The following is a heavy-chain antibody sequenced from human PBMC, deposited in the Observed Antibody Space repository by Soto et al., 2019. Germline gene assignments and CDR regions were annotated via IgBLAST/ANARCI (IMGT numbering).Heavy chain of an antibody. CDR1: GYTFTSYG. Sequence: GASVKVSCKASGYTFTSYGISWVRQAPGQGLEWMGWISAYNGNTNYAQKLQGRFTMTTDTSTSTAYMELRSLRSDDTAVYYCARDARYDVLRFLEWLPSPGSSLPYYMDVWGKGTTVTVSS. D-gene: IGHD3-3*01. CDR3: ARDARYDVLRFLEWLPSPGSSLPYYMDV. V-gene: IGHV1-18*01. CDR2: ISAYNGNT. J-gene: IGHJ6*03.